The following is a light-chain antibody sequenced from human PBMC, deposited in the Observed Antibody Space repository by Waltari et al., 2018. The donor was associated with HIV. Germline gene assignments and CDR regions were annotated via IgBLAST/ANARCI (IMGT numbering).Light chain of an antibody. CDR2: EVS. CDR1: SSDVGSYKV. J-gene: IGLJ1*01. Sequence: QSALTQPASVSGSPGQSITISCTGTSSDVGSYKVVSWYQKHPGKAPKLMIYEVSKRPSGVSTRFSGSESGNTASLTISGLQAEDEAYYYCCSYAGSTTHVFGTGTKVTVL. V-gene: IGLV2-23*02. CDR3: CSYAGSTTHV.